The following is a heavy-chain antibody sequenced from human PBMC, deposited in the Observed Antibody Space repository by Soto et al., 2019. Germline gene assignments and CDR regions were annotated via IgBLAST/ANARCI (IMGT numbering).Heavy chain of an antibody. CDR3: ARSAGWYAIHA. Sequence: QVQLQESGPGLVKPSGTLSLTCAVSGDSVSSPYYWCWVRQPPGKGLEWIGEVFHTGTTIYNPSLRSRVTISMDKSINQFSLDLSSVTAADTAVYYCARSAGWYAIHAWGPGTLVIVSS. J-gene: IGHJ5*02. V-gene: IGHV4-4*02. D-gene: IGHD6-19*01. CDR1: GDSVSSPYY. CDR2: VFHTGTT.